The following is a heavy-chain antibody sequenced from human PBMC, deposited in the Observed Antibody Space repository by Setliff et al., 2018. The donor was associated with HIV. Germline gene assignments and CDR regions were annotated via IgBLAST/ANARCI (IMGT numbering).Heavy chain of an antibody. D-gene: IGHD3-3*01. CDR2: ISFDGSHK. V-gene: IGHV3-30-3*02. J-gene: IGHJ6*02. Sequence: MFXARXXXXXGLEWVAVISFDGSHKYYADSLKGRFTISRDNSXXTIYLQMNSLXTXXTAVYYCAKXXXIYXEVIIQWAYMDVWGQGTTVTVSS. CDR3: AKXXXIYXEVIIQWAYMDV.